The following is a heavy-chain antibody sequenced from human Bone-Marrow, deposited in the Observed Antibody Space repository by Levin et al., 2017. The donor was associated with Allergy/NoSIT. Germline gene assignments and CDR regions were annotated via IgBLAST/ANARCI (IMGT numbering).Heavy chain of an antibody. V-gene: IGHV3-33*01. D-gene: IGHD4-17*01. Sequence: PGGSLRLSCAASGFTFSSYGMHWVRQAPGKGLEWVAVIWYDGSNKYYADSVKGRFTISRDNSKNTLYLQMNSLRAEDTAVYYCARDPSQDYGDHNWFDPWGQGTLVTVSS. CDR2: IWYDGSNK. CDR1: GFTFSSYG. J-gene: IGHJ5*02. CDR3: ARDPSQDYGDHNWFDP.